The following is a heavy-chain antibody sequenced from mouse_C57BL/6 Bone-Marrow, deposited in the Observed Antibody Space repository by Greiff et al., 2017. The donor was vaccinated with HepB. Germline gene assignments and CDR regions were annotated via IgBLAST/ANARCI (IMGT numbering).Heavy chain of an antibody. J-gene: IGHJ3*01. CDR3: AISPYYYGSSPFAY. D-gene: IGHD1-1*01. Sequence: QVQLKESGPGLVQPSQSLSITCTVSGFSLTSYGVHWVRQSPGKGLEWLGVIWRGGSTDYNAAFMSRLRITKDNSKSQVFVKMNSLQADDTAIYYCAISPYYYGSSPFAYWGQGTLVTVSA. CDR1: GFSLTSYG. CDR2: IWRGGST. V-gene: IGHV2-5*01.